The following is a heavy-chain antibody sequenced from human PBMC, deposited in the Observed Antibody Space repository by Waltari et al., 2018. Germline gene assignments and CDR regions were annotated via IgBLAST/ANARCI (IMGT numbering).Heavy chain of an antibody. J-gene: IGHJ4*02. CDR2: IYSGGTI. CDR1: GITVSGNY. CDR3: AREDR. V-gene: IGHV3-53*02. Sequence: EVQLVETGGGLIQPGGSLRLSCAASGITVSGNYISWVRQAPGKGLECVSIIYSGGTIYYADSVKGRFTISRDNSKNTVYLQMSSLRAEDTAVYYCAREDRWGQGTLVTVSS.